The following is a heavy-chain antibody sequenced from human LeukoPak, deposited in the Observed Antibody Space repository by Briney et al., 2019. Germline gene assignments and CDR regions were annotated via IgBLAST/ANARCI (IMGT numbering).Heavy chain of an antibody. CDR2: ISSSSSYI. CDR3: ASPVGDTAMVTDDAFDI. Sequence: GGSLRLSCAASGFTFSSYSMNWVRQAPGKGLEWVSSISSSSSYIYYADSVKGRFTISRDNAKNTLYLQMNSLRAEDTAVYYCASPVGDTAMVTDDAFDIWGQGTMVTVSS. D-gene: IGHD5-18*01. V-gene: IGHV3-21*01. J-gene: IGHJ3*02. CDR1: GFTFSSYS.